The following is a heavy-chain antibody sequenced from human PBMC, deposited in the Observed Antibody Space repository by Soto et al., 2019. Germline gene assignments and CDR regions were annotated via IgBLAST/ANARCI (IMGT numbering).Heavy chain of an antibody. CDR1: GGTFSSYA. CDR3: ARDLGISSSWSTYYYYYGMDV. CDR2: IIPIFGTA. D-gene: IGHD6-13*01. J-gene: IGHJ6*02. Sequence: SVKVSCKASGGTFSSYAISWVRQAPGQGLEWMGGIIPIFGTANYAQRFQGRVTITADESTSTAYMELSSLRSEDTAVYYCARDLGISSSWSTYYYYYGMDVWGQGTTVTVSS. V-gene: IGHV1-69*13.